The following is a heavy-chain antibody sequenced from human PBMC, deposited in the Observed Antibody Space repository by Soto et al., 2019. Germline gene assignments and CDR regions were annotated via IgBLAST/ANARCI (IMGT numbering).Heavy chain of an antibody. J-gene: IGHJ5*02. D-gene: IGHD6-13*01. V-gene: IGHV3-48*01. CDR3: ARTSGIAAAPNWFDP. CDR2: ISSSSSTI. CDR1: GFTFSSYS. Sequence: GGSLRLSCAASGFTFSSYSMNWVRQAPGKGLEWVSYISSSSSTIYYEDSVKGRFTISRDNAKNSLYLQMNSLRAEDTAVYYCARTSGIAAAPNWFDPWGQGTLVTVSS.